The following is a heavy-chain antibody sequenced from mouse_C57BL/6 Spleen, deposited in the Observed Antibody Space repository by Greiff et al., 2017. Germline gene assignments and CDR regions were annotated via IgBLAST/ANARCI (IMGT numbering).Heavy chain of an antibody. Sequence: QVQLQQPGAELVMPGASVKLSCKASGYTFTSYWMHWVKQRPGQGLEWIGEIDPSDSDTNYNQKFKGKSTLTVDKSSSTAYMQLSSLTYEDSAVXYCARSNYVQFAYWGQGTLVTVSS. D-gene: IGHD2-5*01. J-gene: IGHJ3*01. CDR1: GYTFTSYW. CDR3: ARSNYVQFAY. CDR2: IDPSDSDT. V-gene: IGHV1-69*01.